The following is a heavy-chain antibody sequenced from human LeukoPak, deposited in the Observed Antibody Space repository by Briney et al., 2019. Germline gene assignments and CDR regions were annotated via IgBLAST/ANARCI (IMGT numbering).Heavy chain of an antibody. D-gene: IGHD5-12*01. CDR1: GYSFTNYW. J-gene: IGHJ6*02. V-gene: IGHV5-51*01. CDR3: AREGGYDSPGAYYYYGMDV. Sequence: GESLKISCRGSGYSFTNYWIGWVRQMPGKGLEWMGIIYPGDSDARYSPSFEGRVTISVDKTIDTAYLQWSSLKASDNAMYYCAREGGYDSPGAYYYYGMDVWGQGTTVTVSS. CDR2: IYPGDSDA.